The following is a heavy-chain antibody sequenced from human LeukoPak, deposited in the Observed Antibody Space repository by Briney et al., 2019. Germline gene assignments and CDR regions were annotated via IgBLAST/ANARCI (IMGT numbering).Heavy chain of an antibody. CDR3: ARDYYDVSGGFGMDV. D-gene: IGHD3-3*01. V-gene: IGHV3-11*01. CDR2: ISSSGTTI. Sequence: PGGSLRLSCAASGFTISDYYINWIRLAPGKGLEWVSYISSSGTTIYYTDSVKGRFTVSRDNAKNSVNLQMNSLRAEDTAVYYCARDYYDVSGGFGMDVWGQGTTVTVSS. J-gene: IGHJ6*02. CDR1: GFTISDYY.